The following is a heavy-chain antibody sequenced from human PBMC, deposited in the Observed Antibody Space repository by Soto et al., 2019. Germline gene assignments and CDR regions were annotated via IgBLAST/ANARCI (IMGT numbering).Heavy chain of an antibody. Sequence: EVQVLESGGGLVQPGGSLRLSCAASGFTFSSYAMSWVRQAPGKGLEWVSAISGSGGSTYHADSVRGRFTISRDNSKNKLYLQMNSMSDEDTAVYYCANDPSYGSGSYYYYYYGMDVWGQGTTVTVSS. D-gene: IGHD3-10*01. V-gene: IGHV3-23*01. CDR3: ANDPSYGSGSYYYYYYGMDV. J-gene: IGHJ6*02. CDR2: ISGSGGST. CDR1: GFTFSSYA.